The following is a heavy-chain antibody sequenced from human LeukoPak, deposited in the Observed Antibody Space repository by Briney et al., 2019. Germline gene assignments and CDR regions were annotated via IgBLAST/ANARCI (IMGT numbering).Heavy chain of an antibody. Sequence: GGSLRLSCAASGFTFSSHAMSWVRQAPGKGLEWVSVIYSGGSTYYADSVKGRFTISRDNSKNTLYLQINSLRAEDTAVYYCARAPYYYYGMDVWGQGTTVTVSS. CDR1: GFTFSSHA. CDR2: IYSGGST. J-gene: IGHJ6*02. V-gene: IGHV3-66*01. CDR3: ARAPYYYYGMDV.